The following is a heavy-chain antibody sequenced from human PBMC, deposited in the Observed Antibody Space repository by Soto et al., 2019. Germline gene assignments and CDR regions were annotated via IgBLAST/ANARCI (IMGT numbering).Heavy chain of an antibody. CDR1: GGSISSGDYY. CDR2: IYYSGYT. D-gene: IGHD3-9*01. J-gene: IGHJ4*02. CDR3: ATPVAYDILTGFYY. Sequence: TCTVSGGSISSGDYYWSWIRQPPGKGLEWIGYIYYSGYTYYNPSLKSRVTISIDTSKNQFSLKLTSVTAADTAVYYCATPVAYDILTGFYYWGQGTLVTVSS. V-gene: IGHV4-30-4*01.